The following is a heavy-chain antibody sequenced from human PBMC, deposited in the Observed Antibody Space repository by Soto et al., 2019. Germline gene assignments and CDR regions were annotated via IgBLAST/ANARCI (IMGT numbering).Heavy chain of an antibody. D-gene: IGHD6-13*01. CDR2: IGTAGDT. CDR3: SRQLAHSYYGMDV. V-gene: IGHV3-13*01. CDR1: GFTFSSYD. Sequence: GGSLRLSCAASGFTFSSYDMHWVRQATGKGLEWDSAIGTAGDTYYPGSVKGRFTISRENAKNSLYLQMNSLRAGDTAVYYCSRQLAHSYYGMDVWGQGTTVTVSS. J-gene: IGHJ6*02.